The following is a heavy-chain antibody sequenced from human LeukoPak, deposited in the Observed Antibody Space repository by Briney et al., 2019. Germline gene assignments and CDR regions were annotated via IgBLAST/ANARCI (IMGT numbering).Heavy chain of an antibody. V-gene: IGHV4-61*02. D-gene: IGHD3/OR15-3a*01. J-gene: IGHJ4*02. CDR2: IYTSGST. Sequence: SQTLSLTCTVSGGSISSGSYYWSWIRQPAGKGLEWIGRIYTSGSTNYNPSLKSRVTISVDTSKNQFSLKLSSVTAADTAVYYCARQTGSGLFILPGGQGTPVTVSS. CDR1: GGSISSGSYY. CDR3: ARQTGSGLFILP.